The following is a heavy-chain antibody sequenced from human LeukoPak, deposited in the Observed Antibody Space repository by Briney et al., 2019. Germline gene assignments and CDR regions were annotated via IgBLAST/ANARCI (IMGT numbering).Heavy chain of an antibody. CDR2: IKYDGSGK. CDR3: ARDWSSS. D-gene: IGHD6-13*01. CDR1: GFTLSR. J-gene: IGHJ4*02. Sequence: PGGSLRLSCAASGFTLSRMSWVRQAPGKGLEWVANIKYDGSGKYYADSVKGRFTISRDDAKNSLYLQMNSLRAEETAVYYCARDWSSSWGQGTLVTVSS. V-gene: IGHV3-7*01.